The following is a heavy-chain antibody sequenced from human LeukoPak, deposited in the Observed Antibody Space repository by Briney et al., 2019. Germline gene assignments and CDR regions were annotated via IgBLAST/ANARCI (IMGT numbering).Heavy chain of an antibody. CDR2: IPDSGST. CDR3: ARRSSGGGLFDY. J-gene: IGHJ4*02. CDR1: GGSISSYY. Sequence: SETLSLTCTVSGGSISSYYWSWIRQPPGKGLEWIGYIPDSGSTNYNPSLKSRVTISVDTSKNQFSLKLSSVTAADTAVYYCARRSSGGGLFDYWGQGTLVTVSS. V-gene: IGHV4-59*12. D-gene: IGHD6-19*01.